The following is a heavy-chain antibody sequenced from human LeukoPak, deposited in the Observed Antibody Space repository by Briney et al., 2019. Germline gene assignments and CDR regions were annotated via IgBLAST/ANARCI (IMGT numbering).Heavy chain of an antibody. J-gene: IGHJ4*02. Sequence: GASVKVSCKASGYTFTGYYMHWVRQAPGQGLEWMGWINPNSGGTNYAQKFQGRVTMTRDTSISTAYMELSRLRSDDTAVYYCARGAGKVRGVIRTFDYWGQGTLVTVSS. D-gene: IGHD3-10*01. CDR2: INPNSGGT. V-gene: IGHV1-2*02. CDR3: ARGAGKVRGVIRTFDY. CDR1: GYTFTGYY.